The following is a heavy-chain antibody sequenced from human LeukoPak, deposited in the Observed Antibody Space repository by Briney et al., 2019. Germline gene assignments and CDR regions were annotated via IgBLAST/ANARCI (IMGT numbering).Heavy chain of an antibody. CDR1: SGSISAYS. J-gene: IGHJ4*02. Sequence: PSETLSLTCTVSSGSISAYSWSWIRQPAGKGLEWIGRIYTSGSPNYNPSLKSRVTMSADRSKNQFSLKLSSVTAADTAVYYCVRWGGTAFDYWGQGTLVTVSS. CDR3: VRWGGTAFDY. D-gene: IGHD3-16*01. V-gene: IGHV4-4*07. CDR2: IYTSGSP.